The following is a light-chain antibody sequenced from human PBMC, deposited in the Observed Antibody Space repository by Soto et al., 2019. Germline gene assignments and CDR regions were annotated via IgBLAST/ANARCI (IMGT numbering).Light chain of an antibody. CDR1: SSDVGGYNY. CDR3: SSYTSSSTV. J-gene: IGLJ2*01. V-gene: IGLV2-14*01. CDR2: EVS. Sequence: QSVLTQPASVSGSPGQSITISCTGTSSDVGGYNYVSWYQQHPRKAPKLMIYEVSNRPSGVSNRFSGSKSGNTASLTISGLQAEDEADYYCSSYTSSSTVFGGGTKLTVL.